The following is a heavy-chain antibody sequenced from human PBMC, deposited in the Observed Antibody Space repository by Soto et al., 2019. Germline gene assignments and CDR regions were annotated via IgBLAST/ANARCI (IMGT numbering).Heavy chain of an antibody. D-gene: IGHD2-2*01. CDR2: IYHSGTF. V-gene: IGHV4-4*02. J-gene: IGHJ6*02. Sequence: QVRLQESGPGLVEPSGTLSLTCAVSGDSVSSSSCWSWVRQAPGKGLEWIGEIYHSGTFNYNPSLASRVSVSVDDSSNPLSMNLKAVTAADTAVYYCVRSVPAATWQYSGMDVWVQGTTVTVSS. CDR3: VRSVPAATWQYSGMDV. CDR1: GDSVSSSSC.